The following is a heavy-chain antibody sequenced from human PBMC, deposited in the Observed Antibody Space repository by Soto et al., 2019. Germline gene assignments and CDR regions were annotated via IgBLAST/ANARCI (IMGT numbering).Heavy chain of an antibody. Sequence: GGSLRLSCAASGFTVSSNYMSWVRQAPGKGLEWVSVIYSGGSTYYADSVKGRFTISRDNSKNTLYLQMNSLRAEDTAVYYCARAHGGKTKYYFDYWGQGTLVTVSS. CDR2: IYSGGST. CDR3: ARAHGGKTKYYFDY. D-gene: IGHD2-15*01. J-gene: IGHJ4*02. V-gene: IGHV3-53*01. CDR1: GFTVSSNY.